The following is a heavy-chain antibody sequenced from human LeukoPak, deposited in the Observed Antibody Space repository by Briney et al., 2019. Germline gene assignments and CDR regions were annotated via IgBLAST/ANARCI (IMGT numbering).Heavy chain of an antibody. D-gene: IGHD2-2*01. CDR1: GGSISGSSYY. CDR3: ARRRYCSSTSCYGGFDP. J-gene: IGHJ5*02. CDR2: IYYSGST. Sequence: SETLSLTCTVSGGSISGSSYYWGWIRQPPGKGLEWIGSIYYSGSTYYNPSLKSRVTISVDTSKNQFSLKLSSVTAADTAVYYCARRRYCSSTSCYGGFDPWGQGTLVTVSS. V-gene: IGHV4-39*01.